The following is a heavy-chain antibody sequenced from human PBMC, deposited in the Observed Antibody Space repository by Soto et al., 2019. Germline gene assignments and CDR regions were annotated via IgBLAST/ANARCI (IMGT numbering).Heavy chain of an antibody. CDR1: GFTFAAYT. J-gene: IGHJ4*02. D-gene: IGHD6-25*01. V-gene: IGHV3-23*01. CDR3: AKNSAATIRVGFDY. Sequence: EVQLLESGGGLVQPGGSLRLSCAASGFTFAAYTMSWVRLTPGKGLDWVSAITGSDGRTYYADSVKGRFTISRDNSKNTLYLQMNSLGAEDTAVYYCAKNSAATIRVGFDYWGLGTLVTVSS. CDR2: ITGSDGRT.